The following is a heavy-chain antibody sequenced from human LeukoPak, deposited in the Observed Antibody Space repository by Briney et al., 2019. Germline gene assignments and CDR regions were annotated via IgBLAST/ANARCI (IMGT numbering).Heavy chain of an antibody. V-gene: IGHV1-3*01. CDR2: INAGTGNI. CDR1: GYTFTSYA. D-gene: IGHD1-26*01. CDR3: TRVPPIVGASDY. J-gene: IGHJ4*01. Sequence: ASVKVSCKPSGYTFTSYAMHWVRQAPGQRPEWTGWINAGTGNIKYSEKFQGRVTFTGDTSANTAYMNLSSLTSEDTAIYYCTRVPPIVGASDYWGQGTLVTVSS.